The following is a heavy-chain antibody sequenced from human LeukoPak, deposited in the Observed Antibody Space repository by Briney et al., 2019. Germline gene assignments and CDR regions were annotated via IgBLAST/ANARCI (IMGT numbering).Heavy chain of an antibody. CDR1: GYTFISYD. Sequence: ASVKVSCKASGYTFISYDINWVRQATGQGLEWMGWMNPNSGNTGYAQQFQDRVTITRNTSISTAYMELSSLRSEDTAVYYCARGPGRRWYYDSSGYYWGLFDYWGQGTLVTVSS. CDR3: ARGPGRRWYYDSSGYYWGLFDY. V-gene: IGHV1-8*03. CDR2: MNPNSGNT. J-gene: IGHJ4*02. D-gene: IGHD3-22*01.